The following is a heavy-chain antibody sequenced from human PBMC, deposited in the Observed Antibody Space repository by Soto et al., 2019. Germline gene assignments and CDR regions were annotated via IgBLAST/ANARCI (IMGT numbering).Heavy chain of an antibody. Sequence: ASVKVSCKASGYTFSTYALHWVRQAPGQGREWMGWINGGNGHTRYSQKFKDRVTISRDTPASTAYVELSGLRSEDTAVYYCARGKGMEENYYYYGMDVWGQGTTVTVSS. CDR1: GYTFSTYA. CDR2: INGGNGHT. V-gene: IGHV1-3*01. J-gene: IGHJ6*02. CDR3: ARGKGMEENYYYYGMDV. D-gene: IGHD1-1*01.